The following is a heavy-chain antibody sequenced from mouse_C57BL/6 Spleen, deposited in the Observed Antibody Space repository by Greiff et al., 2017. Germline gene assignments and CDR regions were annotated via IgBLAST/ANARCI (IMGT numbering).Heavy chain of an antibody. J-gene: IGHJ4*01. V-gene: IGHV1-81*01. CDR3: ARRYDYDAYAMDY. Sequence: VQLQQSGAELARPGASVKLSCKASGYTFTSYGISWVKQRTGQGLEWIGEIYPRSGNTYYNEKFKGKATLTADKSSSTAYMELRSLTSEDSAVYFCARRYDYDAYAMDYWGQGTSVTVSS. D-gene: IGHD2-4*01. CDR1: GYTFTSYG. CDR2: IYPRSGNT.